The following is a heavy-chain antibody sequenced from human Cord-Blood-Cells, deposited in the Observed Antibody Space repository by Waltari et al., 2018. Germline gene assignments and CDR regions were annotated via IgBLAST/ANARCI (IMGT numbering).Heavy chain of an antibody. D-gene: IGHD2-15*01. CDR2: IYSGGST. Sequence: EVQLVESGGGLVQPGGSLRLSCAASGFTASSNYMRWVRQAPGKGLEWVSVIYSGGSTYYADSVKGRFTISRDNSKNTLYLQMNSLRAEDTAVYYCARDSYCSGGSCYYYGMDVWGQGTTVTVSS. J-gene: IGHJ6*02. CDR3: ARDSYCSGGSCYYYGMDV. CDR1: GFTASSNY. V-gene: IGHV3-66*01.